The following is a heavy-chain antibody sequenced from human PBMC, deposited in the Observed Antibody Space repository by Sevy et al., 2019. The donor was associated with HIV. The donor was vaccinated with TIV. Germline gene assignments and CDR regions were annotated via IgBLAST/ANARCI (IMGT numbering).Heavy chain of an antibody. Sequence: GGSLRLSCATSGFKFSQHSMSWVHQAPGKGLEWVSTLSFGCGRINYADSVKGRFTISRDDSKDTVYLQMNSLRVEDTAVYFCAREGCTKPHDYWGQGTLVTVSS. D-gene: IGHD2-8*01. J-gene: IGHJ4*02. V-gene: IGHV3-23*01. CDR1: GFKFSQHS. CDR2: LSFGCGRI. CDR3: AREGCTKPHDY.